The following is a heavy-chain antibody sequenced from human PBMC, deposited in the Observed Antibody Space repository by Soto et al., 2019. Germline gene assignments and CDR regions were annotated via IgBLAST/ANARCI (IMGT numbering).Heavy chain of an antibody. CDR2: INAGNGNT. CDR1: GYTFTSYA. J-gene: IGHJ4*02. CDR3: ARGPGGPDGPGDY. Sequence: QVQLVQSGAEVKKPGASVKVSCKASGYTFTSYAMQWVRQAPGQRLEWMGWINAGNGNTKYSQKFQGRVTITRDTSARTDYMELSSLRFEDTAVYYCARGPGGPDGPGDYWGQGTLVTVSS. V-gene: IGHV1-3*01. D-gene: IGHD2-15*01.